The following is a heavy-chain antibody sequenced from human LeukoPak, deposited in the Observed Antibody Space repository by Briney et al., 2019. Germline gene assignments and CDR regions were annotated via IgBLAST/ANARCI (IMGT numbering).Heavy chain of an antibody. Sequence: PGGSLRLSCAASGFTFSSYEMNWVRQAPGKGLEWVSYISSSSSTVYYADSVKGRFTISRDNAKNSLYLQMNSLRAEDTAVYYCAREAAGRYGSGSYYIEDYYYYMDVWGKGTTVTVSS. CDR1: GFTFSSYE. CDR3: AREAAGRYGSGSYYIEDYYYYMDV. CDR2: ISSSSSTV. V-gene: IGHV3-48*03. J-gene: IGHJ6*03. D-gene: IGHD3-10*01.